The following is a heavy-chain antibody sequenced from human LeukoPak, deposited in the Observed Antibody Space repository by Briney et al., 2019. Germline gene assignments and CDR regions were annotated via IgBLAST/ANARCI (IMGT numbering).Heavy chain of an antibody. V-gene: IGHV3-49*04. CDR2: IRSKAYGGTT. Sequence: GRSLRLSCTASGFTFGDYAMSWVRQAPGKGLEWVGFIRSKAYGGTTEYAASVKGKFTISRNDSKSIAYLQMNSLKTEDTAVYYCTRVKGRELLWFGESTPDYWGQGTLVTVSS. D-gene: IGHD3-10*01. CDR1: GFTFGDYA. J-gene: IGHJ4*02. CDR3: TRVKGRELLWFGESTPDY.